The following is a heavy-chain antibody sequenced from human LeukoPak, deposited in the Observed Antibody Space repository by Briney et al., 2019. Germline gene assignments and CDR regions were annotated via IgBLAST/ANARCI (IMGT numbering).Heavy chain of an antibody. V-gene: IGHV5-10-1*01. CDR3: ARIPLDSNGYYYAGDGFDI. D-gene: IGHD3-22*01. CDR1: GYSFTSYW. CDR2: IDPSDSYT. J-gene: IGHJ3*02. Sequence: GESLKISCKGSGYSFTSYWITWVRQMPGKGLEWMGKIDPSDSYTNYSPSLQGHVTISADKSISTAYLQWSSLKASDTAMYYCARIPLDSNGYYYAGDGFDIWGQGTMVTVSS.